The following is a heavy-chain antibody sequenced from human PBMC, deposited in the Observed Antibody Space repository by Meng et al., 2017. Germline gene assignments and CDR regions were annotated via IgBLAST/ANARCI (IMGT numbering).Heavy chain of an antibody. V-gene: IGHV1-18*01. CDR2: ISAYNGNT. J-gene: IGHJ5*02. Sequence: ASVKVSCKASGYTFTSYGISWVRQAPGQGLEWMGWISAYNGNTNYAQKLQGRVTMTTDTSTSTAYMELRSLRSDDTAVYYCARDRTGYSSGWSPGWFDPWGQGTLVTSPQ. D-gene: IGHD6-19*01. CDR3: ARDRTGYSSGWSPGWFDP. CDR1: GYTFTSYG.